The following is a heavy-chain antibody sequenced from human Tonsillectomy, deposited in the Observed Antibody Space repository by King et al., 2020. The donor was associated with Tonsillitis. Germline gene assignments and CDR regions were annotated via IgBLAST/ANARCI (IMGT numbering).Heavy chain of an antibody. V-gene: IGHV3-30*18. CDR2: ISYDGSSK. CDR1: GFTFRNYG. D-gene: IGHD1-26*01. J-gene: IGHJ4*02. CDR3: AKPLLVGTTEEDTFDN. Sequence: VQLVESGGGVVQPGRSLRLSCAASGFTFRNYGMHWVRQAPGKGLEWVALISYDGSSKYYVDSVKGRFTISRDNSKNTLYLQMNSLRAEDTAVYYCAKPLLVGTTEEDTFDNWGQGTLVTVSS.